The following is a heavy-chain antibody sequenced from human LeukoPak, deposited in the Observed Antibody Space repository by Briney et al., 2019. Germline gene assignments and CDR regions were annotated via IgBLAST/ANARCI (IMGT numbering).Heavy chain of an antibody. D-gene: IGHD3-22*01. V-gene: IGHV3-23*01. Sequence: PGGSLRLSCVASGFTFGSYAMSWVRQAPGKGLEWVAAITSRGDSTYYADSVKGRFTISGDNSKNTLYLQMNSLRAEDTALYYCAKPGISMVVVLNYFDYWGQGTLVTVSS. CDR3: AKPGISMVVVLNYFDY. CDR2: ITSRGDST. J-gene: IGHJ4*02. CDR1: GFTFGSYA.